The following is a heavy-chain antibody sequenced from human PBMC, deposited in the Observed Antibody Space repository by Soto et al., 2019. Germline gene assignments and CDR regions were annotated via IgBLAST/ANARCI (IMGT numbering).Heavy chain of an antibody. D-gene: IGHD4-17*01. CDR3: ARFYGDYYNWFDP. J-gene: IGHJ5*02. V-gene: IGHV4-30-2*01. CDR1: GGSISSGGYS. CDR2: IYHSGST. Sequence: QLQLQESGSGLVKPSQTLSLTCAVSGGSISSGGYSWSWIRQPPGKGREWIGYIYHSGSTYYNPALKSRVTISVDRCKNQCSLKLSSVTAADTAVYYCARFYGDYYNWFDPWGQGTLLTVSS.